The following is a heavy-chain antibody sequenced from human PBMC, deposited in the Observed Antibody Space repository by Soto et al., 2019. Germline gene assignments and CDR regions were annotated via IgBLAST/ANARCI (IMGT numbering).Heavy chain of an antibody. CDR3: ARRWTTGEIDY. V-gene: IGHV1-18*04. CDR1: GYTFTGYY. D-gene: IGHD4-17*01. Sequence: GASVKVSCKASGYTFTGYYMHWVRQAPGQGLEWMGWISAYTGNTKYAQNFQGRVTMTTDTSTSTAYMELRSLRSDDTAVYYCARRWTTGEIDYWGQGTLVTVSS. J-gene: IGHJ4*02. CDR2: ISAYTGNT.